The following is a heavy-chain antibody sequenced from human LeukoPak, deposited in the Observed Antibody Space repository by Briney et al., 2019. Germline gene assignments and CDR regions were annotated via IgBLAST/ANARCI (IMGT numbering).Heavy chain of an antibody. CDR1: GFTFSSYS. CDR3: AREGMPTNYYYGMDV. D-gene: IGHD2-2*01. CDR2: ISSSSSYI. Sequence: GSLRLSCAASGFTFSSYSMNWVRQAPGNGLEWVSSISSSSSYIYYADSVKGRLTISRDNAKNSLYLQMNSLRAEDTAVYYCAREGMPTNYYYGMDVWGQGTTVTVSS. J-gene: IGHJ6*02. V-gene: IGHV3-21*01.